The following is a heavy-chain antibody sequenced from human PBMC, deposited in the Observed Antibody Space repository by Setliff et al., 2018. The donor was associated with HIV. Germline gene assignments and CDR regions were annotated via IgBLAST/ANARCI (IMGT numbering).Heavy chain of an antibody. Sequence: PSETLSLTCTVSGGSISSGGYSWIRQSPGKGLEWIGCIHHSGSTYYNPSLESRVTISVDTSKNQFSLKLSSVTAADTAVYYCARVPRITMVRGVIITLSYFDYWGQGTLVTVSS. V-gene: IGHV4-30-2*06. CDR3: ARVPRITMVRGVIITLSYFDY. D-gene: IGHD3-10*01. J-gene: IGHJ4*02. CDR2: IHHSGST. CDR1: GGSISSGGYS.